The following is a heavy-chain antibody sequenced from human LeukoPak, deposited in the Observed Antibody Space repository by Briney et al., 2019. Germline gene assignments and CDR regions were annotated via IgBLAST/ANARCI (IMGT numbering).Heavy chain of an antibody. D-gene: IGHD2-2*01. V-gene: IGHV1-8*02. Sequence: ASVKVSCKASGYTFTGYYMHWVRQATGQGLEWMGWMNPNSGNTGYAQKFQGRVTMTRDTSISTAYMELSSLRSEDTAVYYCARGRRYCSSTSCSRRVYYYYYMDVWGKGTTVTVSS. CDR3: ARGRRYCSSTSCSRRVYYYYYMDV. J-gene: IGHJ6*03. CDR1: GYTFTGYY. CDR2: MNPNSGNT.